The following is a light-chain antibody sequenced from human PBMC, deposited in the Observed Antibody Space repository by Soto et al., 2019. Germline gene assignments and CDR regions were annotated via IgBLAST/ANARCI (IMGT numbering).Light chain of an antibody. CDR2: GAS. V-gene: IGKV3D-20*02. CDR1: QSVSSSY. Sequence: EIVLTQSPATLSLSPGERATLSCRASQSVSSSYLAWYQQKPGQAPRLLIYGASSRATGIPDRFSGSGSGTDFTLTISRLEPEDFAFYYCQQRSSWITFGQGTRLEIK. CDR3: QQRSSWIT. J-gene: IGKJ5*01.